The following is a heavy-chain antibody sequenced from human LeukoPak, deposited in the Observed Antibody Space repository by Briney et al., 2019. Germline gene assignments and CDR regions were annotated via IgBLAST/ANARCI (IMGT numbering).Heavy chain of an antibody. CDR1: GVSLSSSNSY. V-gene: IGHV4-39*01. CDR3: ARQTGSGLFILP. J-gene: IGHJ4*02. Sequence: KASETLSLTCTVSGVSLSSSNSYWGWIRQPPGKGLEWIGSIYYSGNTYYNASLKSQVSISIDTSKNQFSLRLTSVTAADAAVYYCARQTGSGLFILPGGQGTLVTVSS. CDR2: IYYSGNT. D-gene: IGHD3/OR15-3a*01.